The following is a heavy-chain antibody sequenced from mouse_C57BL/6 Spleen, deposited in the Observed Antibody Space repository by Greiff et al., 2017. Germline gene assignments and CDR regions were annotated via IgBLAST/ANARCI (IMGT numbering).Heavy chain of an antibody. CDR1: GYTFTGYW. CDR2: ILPGSGST. J-gene: IGHJ3*01. D-gene: IGHD2-4*01. CDR3: ARRSYYDYDVAWFAY. V-gene: IGHV1-9*01. Sequence: VQLQQSGAELMKPGASVKLSCKATGYTFTGYWIAWVKQRPGHGLEWIGEILPGSGSTNYNEKFKGKATFTADTSSNTAYMQLSSLTTEDSAIYYCARRSYYDYDVAWFAYWGQGTLVTVSA.